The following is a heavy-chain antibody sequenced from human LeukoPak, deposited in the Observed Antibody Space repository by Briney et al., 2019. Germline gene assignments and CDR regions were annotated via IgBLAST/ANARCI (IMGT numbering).Heavy chain of an antibody. CDR2: INHSGST. V-gene: IGHV4-34*01. CDR3: ARERLRLGELSLRVGAFDI. Sequence: PSETLSLTCAVYGGSFSGYYWSWIRQPPGKGLEWIGEINHSGSTNYNPSLKSRVTISVDTSKNQFSLKLSSVTAADTAVYYCARERLRLGELSLRVGAFDIWGLGTMVTVSS. J-gene: IGHJ3*02. D-gene: IGHD3-16*02. CDR1: GGSFSGYY.